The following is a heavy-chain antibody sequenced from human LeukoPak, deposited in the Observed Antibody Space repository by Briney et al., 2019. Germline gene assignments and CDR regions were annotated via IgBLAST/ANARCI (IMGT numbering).Heavy chain of an antibody. CDR2: INPSTGGT. CDR1: GYTFTDYY. Sequence: ASVKVSCKASGYTFTDYYMNWVRQAPGQGLEWMGWINPSTGGTNHAQKFQGRVTMTKDTSISTAYMELSGLRSDDTAVYYCARDCVFPTQCLYDDSFDIWGQGTMVTVSS. J-gene: IGHJ3*02. V-gene: IGHV1-2*02. CDR3: ARDCVFPTQCLYDDSFDI. D-gene: IGHD2-8*01.